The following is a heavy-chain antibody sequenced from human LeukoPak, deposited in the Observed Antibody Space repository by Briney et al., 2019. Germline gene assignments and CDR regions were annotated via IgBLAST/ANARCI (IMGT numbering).Heavy chain of an antibody. J-gene: IGHJ4*02. CDR3: ARNHEGSSWCMGY. V-gene: IGHV4-61*01. Sequence: SDTLSLTCTASGGSVSSNIYYWNWIRQPPGKGLEWIGYIYYSGSTNYNPSLKSRVTISVDTSKNQFSLKLTSVTAADTAVYYCARNHEGSSWCMGYWGQGTLVTVSS. CDR2: IYYSGST. CDR1: GGSVSSNIYY. D-gene: IGHD6-13*01.